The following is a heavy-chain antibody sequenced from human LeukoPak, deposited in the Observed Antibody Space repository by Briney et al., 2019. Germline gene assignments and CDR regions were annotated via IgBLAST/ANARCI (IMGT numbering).Heavy chain of an antibody. V-gene: IGHV5-51*01. Sequence: GESLKISCKGSGYSFTSYWIGWVRQMPGKGLEWMGIIYPGDSDTRYSPSFQGQVTISADKSISTAYLQWSSLKASDTAMYYCASQWHDSSGYYYFDYWGQGTLVTVSS. CDR1: GYSFTSYW. CDR3: ASQWHDSSGYYYFDY. D-gene: IGHD3-22*01. CDR2: IYPGDSDT. J-gene: IGHJ4*02.